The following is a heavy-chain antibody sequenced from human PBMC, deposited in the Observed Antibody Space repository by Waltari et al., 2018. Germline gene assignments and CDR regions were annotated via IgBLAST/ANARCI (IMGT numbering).Heavy chain of an antibody. CDR2: IFSNDEK. V-gene: IGHV2-26*01. D-gene: IGHD3-10*01. CDR1: GFSLSNARMG. J-gene: IGHJ6*03. CDR3: ARIWGRESYYYYYMDV. Sequence: QVTLKESGPVLVKPTETLTLTCTVSGFSLSNARMGVSWIRQPPGKALEWLAHIFSNDEKSYSTSLKSRLTISKDTSKSQVVLTMTNMDPVDTATYYCARIWGRESYYYYYMDVWGKGTTVTVSS.